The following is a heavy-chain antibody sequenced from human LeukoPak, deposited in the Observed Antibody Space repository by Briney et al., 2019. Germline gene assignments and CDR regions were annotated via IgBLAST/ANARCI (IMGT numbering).Heavy chain of an antibody. CDR2: IYYSGST. D-gene: IGHD3-22*01. CDR1: GGSISSSSYY. CDR3: ARAVDYYDSSGYYDY. V-gene: IGHV4-39*01. Sequence: PSETLSLTCTVSGGSISSSSYYWGWIRQPPGKGLAWIGSIYYSGSTYYNPSLKSRVTISVDTSKNQFSLKLSSVTAADTAVYYCARAVDYYDSSGYYDYWGQGTLVTVSS. J-gene: IGHJ4*02.